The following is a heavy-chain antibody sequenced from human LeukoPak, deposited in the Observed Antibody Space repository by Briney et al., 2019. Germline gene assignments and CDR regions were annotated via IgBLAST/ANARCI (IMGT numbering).Heavy chain of an antibody. V-gene: IGHV3-7*02. CDR1: GFTFRRYW. D-gene: IGHD3-10*01. J-gene: IGHJ4*02. Sequence: GGSLRLSCTASGFTFRRYWMSWARQASGKGLEWVANINQDGSEKYYVDSVKGRFTISRDNAKNSLYLQMNSLRAEDTAVYYCVGLGENYWGQGTLVTVSS. CDR2: INQDGSEK. CDR3: VGLGENY.